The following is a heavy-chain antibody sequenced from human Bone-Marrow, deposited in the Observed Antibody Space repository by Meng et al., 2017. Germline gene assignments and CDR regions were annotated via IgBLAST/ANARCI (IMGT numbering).Heavy chain of an antibody. J-gene: IGHJ3*02. D-gene: IGHD6-13*01. CDR1: GGTFSSYA. Sequence: SVKVSCKASGGTFSSYAISWVRQAPGQGLEWMGGIIPIFGTANYAQKFQGRVTITADESTTTAYMELSSLRSEDTAVYYCARADSTSWYARECVLGRGSFDIWGQGTLVTVSS. V-gene: IGHV1-69*13. CDR3: ARADSTSWYARECVLGRGSFDI. CDR2: IIPIFGTA.